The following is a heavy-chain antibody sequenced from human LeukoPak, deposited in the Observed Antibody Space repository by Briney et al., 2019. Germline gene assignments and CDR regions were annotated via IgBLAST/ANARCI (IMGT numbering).Heavy chain of an antibody. V-gene: IGHV3-74*01. CDR2: INSDGSST. J-gene: IGHJ4*02. CDR1: GNYW. D-gene: IGHD3-3*01. CDR3: ARESGDFWSGYYLDY. Sequence: GGSLRLSCAASGNYWMHWVRQVPGKGLVWVSRINSDGSSTSYADSVKGRFTISRDNAKNTLYLQMNSLRAEDTAVYYCARESGDFWSGYYLDYWGQGTLVTVSS.